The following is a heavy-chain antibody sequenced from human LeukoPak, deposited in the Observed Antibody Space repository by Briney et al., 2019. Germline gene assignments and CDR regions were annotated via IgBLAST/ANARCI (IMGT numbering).Heavy chain of an antibody. CDR2: ISGRGDTM. D-gene: IGHD3-9*01. Sequence: GGSLRLSCAGSGFIFSANYMAWIRQAPGKDLEWVSSISGRGDTMYYADSLKGRFTVSRDNAQNSLYLQMNSLRAEDTAVYYCARFVFLTGYFFDYWARGPVVTVSS. CDR3: ARFVFLTGYFFDY. CDR1: GFIFSANY. J-gene: IGHJ4*02. V-gene: IGHV3-11*04.